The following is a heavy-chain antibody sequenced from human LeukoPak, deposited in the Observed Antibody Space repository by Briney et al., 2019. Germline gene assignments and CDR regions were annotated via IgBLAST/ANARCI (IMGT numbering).Heavy chain of an antibody. D-gene: IGHD2-2*01. CDR3: ARAGLGYCSSTSCYAGYYYYYYMDV. CDR2: INPNSGGT. Sequence: ASVKVSCKASGYTFTGYYMHWVRQAPGQGLEWMGWINPNSGGTNYAQKFQGRVTTTRDTSISTAYMEPSRLRSDDTAVYYCARAGLGYCSSTSCYAGYYYYYYMDVWGKGTTVTVSS. CDR1: GYTFTGYY. J-gene: IGHJ6*03. V-gene: IGHV1-2*02.